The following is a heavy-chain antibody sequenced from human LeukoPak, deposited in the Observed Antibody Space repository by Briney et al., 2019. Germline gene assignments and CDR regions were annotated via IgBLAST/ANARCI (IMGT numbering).Heavy chain of an antibody. Sequence: ASVKVSCRTSGSTITDYFVHWVRQAPGQGLEWMGWINHNSGGINYAQKFQGRVSMTRDTSISTAHMELSRLTSDGTAVYFCARKIGGPGVPFDYWGQGTLVTVSS. CDR3: ARKIGGPGVPFDY. V-gene: IGHV1-2*02. J-gene: IGHJ4*02. CDR1: GSTITDYF. D-gene: IGHD3-10*01. CDR2: INHNSGGI.